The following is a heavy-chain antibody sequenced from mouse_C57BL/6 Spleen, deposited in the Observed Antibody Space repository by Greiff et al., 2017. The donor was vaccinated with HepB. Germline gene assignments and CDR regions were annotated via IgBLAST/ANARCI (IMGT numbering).Heavy chain of an antibody. CDR1: GFTFSSYA. CDR3: ARRGTTVVNPFAY. Sequence: VQLMESGGGLVKPGGSLKLSCAASGFTFSSYAMSWVRQTPEKRLEWVATISDGGSYTYYPDNVKGRFTISRDNAKNNLYLQMSHLKSEDTAMYYCARRGTTVVNPFAYWGQGTLVTVSA. D-gene: IGHD1-1*01. CDR2: ISDGGSYT. V-gene: IGHV5-4*01. J-gene: IGHJ3*01.